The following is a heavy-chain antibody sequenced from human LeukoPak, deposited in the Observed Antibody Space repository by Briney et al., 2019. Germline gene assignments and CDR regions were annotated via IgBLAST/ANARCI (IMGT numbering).Heavy chain of an antibody. V-gene: IGHV4-34*01. D-gene: IGHD2-2*01. CDR2: INHSGST. CDR1: GFTFSSYS. J-gene: IGHJ4*02. Sequence: GSLRLSCAASGFTFSSYSMNWVRQPPGKGLEWIGEINHSGSTNYNPSLMSRVTISVDTSKNQFSLKLSSVTAADTAVYYCARPDCSSTSCYPWGQGTLVTVSS. CDR3: ARPDCSSTSCYP.